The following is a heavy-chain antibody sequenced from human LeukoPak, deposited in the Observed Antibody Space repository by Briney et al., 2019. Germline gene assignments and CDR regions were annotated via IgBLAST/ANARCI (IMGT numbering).Heavy chain of an antibody. CDR3: ARDGYSYGTSDY. Sequence: GGSLRLSCAASGLTLRNYAMSWFRKAPGKGLEWVSSIGAGDKYTYYGDSVKGRFTISRDNSKNTLYLQMNSLRAEDTAVYYCARDGYSYGTSDYWGQGTLVTVSS. V-gene: IGHV3-23*01. D-gene: IGHD5-18*01. J-gene: IGHJ4*02. CDR1: GLTLRNYA. CDR2: IGAGDKYT.